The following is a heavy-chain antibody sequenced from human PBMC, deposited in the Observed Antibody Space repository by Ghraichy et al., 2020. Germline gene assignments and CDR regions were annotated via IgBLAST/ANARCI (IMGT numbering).Heavy chain of an antibody. D-gene: IGHD5-18*01. CDR2: INHSGST. Sequence: SETLSLTCAVFGGSFNDYYWGWIRQPPGKGLEWIGEINHSGSTDYNPSLKSRVTISLDTSKNQFSLKLSSVTAADTAVYYRARGWPPLHNYGYVADYWGQGTLVTVSP. J-gene: IGHJ4*02. V-gene: IGHV4-34*01. CDR3: ARGWPPLHNYGYVADY. CDR1: GGSFNDYY.